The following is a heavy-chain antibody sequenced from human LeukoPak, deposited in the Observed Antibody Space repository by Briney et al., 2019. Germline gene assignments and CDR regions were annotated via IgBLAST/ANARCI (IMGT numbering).Heavy chain of an antibody. V-gene: IGHV3-33*08. Sequence: PGGSLRLSCAASGFTFSRYWMHWVRQAPGKGLEWVAVIWYDGSNKYYADSVKGRFTVSRDNSKNTLDLQMSSLRAEDTAVYYCAREQYGSDDALDIWGQGTLVTVSS. CDR1: GFTFSRYW. J-gene: IGHJ3*02. CDR2: IWYDGSNK. CDR3: AREQYGSDDALDI. D-gene: IGHD3-10*01.